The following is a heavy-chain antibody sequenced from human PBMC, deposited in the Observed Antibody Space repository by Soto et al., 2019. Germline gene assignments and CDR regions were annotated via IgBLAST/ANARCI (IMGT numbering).Heavy chain of an antibody. CDR3: AREAYCGGDCYSGAFDI. Sequence: QVQLVQSGAEVKKPGASVKVSCKASGYTFTSYGISWVRQAPGQGLEWMGWISAYNGNTNYAQKLQGRVTMTTDTSTSTAYMELRSLRSDDTAVYYCAREAYCGGDCYSGAFDIWGQGIMVTVSS. J-gene: IGHJ3*02. D-gene: IGHD2-21*02. CDR1: GYTFTSYG. CDR2: ISAYNGNT. V-gene: IGHV1-18*01.